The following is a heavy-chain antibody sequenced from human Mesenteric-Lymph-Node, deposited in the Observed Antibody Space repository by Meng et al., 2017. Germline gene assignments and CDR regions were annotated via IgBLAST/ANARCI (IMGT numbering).Heavy chain of an antibody. J-gene: IGHJ5*02. CDR2: INAGNGNT. V-gene: IGHV1-3*01. CDR3: ARCIAVAGNWFDP. Sequence: QVHLVQSGAEVKKPGASVKVSFKASGYTFTTYAIHWVRQAPGQRLEWMGWINAGNGNTRYSQKFQGRVSITRDTSASTAYMELSSLRSEDTAVYYCARCIAVAGNWFDPWGQGTLVTVSS. CDR1: GYTFTTYA. D-gene: IGHD6-19*01.